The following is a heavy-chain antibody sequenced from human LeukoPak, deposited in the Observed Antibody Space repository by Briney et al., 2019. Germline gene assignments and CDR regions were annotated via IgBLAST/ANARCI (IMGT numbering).Heavy chain of an antibody. CDR3: ARATGYYYYMDV. CDR1: GFTFNNYA. CDR2: ISSSSSTI. J-gene: IGHJ6*03. D-gene: IGHD3-9*01. V-gene: IGHV3-48*01. Sequence: GGSLRLSCAASGFTFNNYAMSWVRQAPGKGLEWVSYISSSSSTIYYADSVKGRFTISRDNAKNSLYLQMNSLRAEDTAVYYCARATGYYYYMDVWGKGTTVTVSS.